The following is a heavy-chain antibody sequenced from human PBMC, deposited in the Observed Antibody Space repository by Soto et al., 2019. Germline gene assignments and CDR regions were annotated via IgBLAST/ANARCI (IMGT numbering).Heavy chain of an antibody. V-gene: IGHV4-39*01. CDR3: ATYSSSWYVVY. Sequence: SSETLSLTRTVSGGSISSSSYYWGVIRQPPGKGLEWIGSIYYSGSTYYNPSLKSRVTISVDTSKNQFSLKVSSVTAADTAVYYCATYSSSWYVVYWGQGTLVTVSS. J-gene: IGHJ4*02. D-gene: IGHD6-13*01. CDR1: GGSISSSSYY. CDR2: IYYSGST.